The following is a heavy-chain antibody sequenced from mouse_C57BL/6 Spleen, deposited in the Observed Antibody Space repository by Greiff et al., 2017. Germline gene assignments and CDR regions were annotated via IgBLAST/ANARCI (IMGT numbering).Heavy chain of an antibody. V-gene: IGHV1-81*01. CDR3: AADYDGFAY. D-gene: IGHD2-4*01. CDR1: GYTFTSYG. Sequence: VQLQESGAELARPGAPVKLSCKASGYTFTSYGISWVKQRTGQGLEWIGEIYPRSGNTYYNEKFKGKATLTADKSSSTAYMELRSLTSEDSAVYFCAADYDGFAYWGQGTLVTVSA. J-gene: IGHJ3*01. CDR2: IYPRSGNT.